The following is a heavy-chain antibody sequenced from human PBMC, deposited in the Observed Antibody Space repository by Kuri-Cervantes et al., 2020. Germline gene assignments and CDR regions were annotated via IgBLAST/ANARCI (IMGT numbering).Heavy chain of an antibody. V-gene: IGHV3-30*18. CDR3: AKDRYCSSTSCFDY. CDR1: GFTFSSYG. CDR2: ISYDGSNK. J-gene: IGHJ4*02. Sequence: GESLKISCAASGFTFSSYGMHWVRQAPGKGLEWVAVISYDGSNKYYADSVKGRFTISRDNSKNTLYLQMNSLRAEDTAVYYCAKDRYCSSTSCFDYWGQGTLVTVSS. D-gene: IGHD2-2*01.